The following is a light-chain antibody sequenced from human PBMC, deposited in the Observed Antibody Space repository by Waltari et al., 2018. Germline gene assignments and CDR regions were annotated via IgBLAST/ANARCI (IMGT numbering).Light chain of an antibody. V-gene: IGKV3-15*01. CDR3: QQYNKWPPFT. Sequence: IAMTKLPATPSVSPGQRATLPCRASQSASNDLAWYQQKPGQAPRLLIFGASTRATGVPARFSGSGSGTEFTLTISSLQSEDSGVYYCQQYNKWPPFTFGQGTNLEIK. J-gene: IGKJ2*01. CDR1: QSASND. CDR2: GAS.